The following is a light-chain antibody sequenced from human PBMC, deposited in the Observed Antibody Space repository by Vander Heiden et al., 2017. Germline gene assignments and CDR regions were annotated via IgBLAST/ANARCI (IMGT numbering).Light chain of an antibody. V-gene: IGKV1-8*01. CDR3: QQYYSYPPMYT. J-gene: IGKJ2*01. CDR1: QGLSSY. Sequence: AIRMTQSPSSLSASTGDRVTITCRASQGLSSYLAWYQQKPGKAPKLLIYAASTLQSGVPSRFSGSGSGTDFTLTISCLQSEDFATYYCQQYYSYPPMYTFGQGTKLEIK. CDR2: AAS.